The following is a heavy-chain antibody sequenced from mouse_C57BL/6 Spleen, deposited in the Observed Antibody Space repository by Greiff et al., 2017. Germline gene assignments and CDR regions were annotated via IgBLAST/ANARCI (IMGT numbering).Heavy chain of an antibody. V-gene: IGHV1-64*01. Sequence: QVQLQQPGAELVKPGASVKLSCKASGYTFTSYWMHWVKQRPGQGLEWIGVIHPNSGSTNYNEKFKSKATLTVDKSSSPAYMQLNSLTSEDSAVYYCARTLASAGYSGFAYWGQGTLVTVSA. J-gene: IGHJ3*01. CDR1: GYTFTSYW. CDR2: IHPNSGST. CDR3: ARTLASAGYSGFAY. D-gene: IGHD2-3*01.